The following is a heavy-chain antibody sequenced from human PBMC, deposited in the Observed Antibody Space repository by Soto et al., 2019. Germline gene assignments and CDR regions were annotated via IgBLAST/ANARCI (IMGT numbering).Heavy chain of an antibody. CDR1: NDSISGLY. CDR2: IYSSGET. V-gene: IGHV4-4*07. J-gene: IGHJ4*02. D-gene: IGHD3-9*01. CDR3: ARASQCKSYFDCFAWLDY. Sequence: SETLSLTCTVSNDSISGLYWTWIRQPAGKGLEWIGRIYSSGETNYNPSLTGRVIMSLDTSKNQFSLKLTSVTAADTAVYYCARASQCKSYFDCFAWLDYWGQGTLVTVSS.